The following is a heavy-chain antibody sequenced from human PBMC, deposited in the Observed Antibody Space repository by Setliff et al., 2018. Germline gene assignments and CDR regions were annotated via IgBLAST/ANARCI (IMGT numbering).Heavy chain of an antibody. J-gene: IGHJ4*02. CDR2: MNPNSGNT. CDR3: AGGSRRVPRLIDY. Sequence: ASVKVSCKASGYTFTSYDINWVRQATGQGLKWMGWMNPNSGNTGYAQKFQGRVTMTRNTSISTAYMELSSLRSEDTAVYYCAGGSRRVPRLIDYWGQGTLVTVSS. V-gene: IGHV1-8*02. CDR1: GYTFTSYD.